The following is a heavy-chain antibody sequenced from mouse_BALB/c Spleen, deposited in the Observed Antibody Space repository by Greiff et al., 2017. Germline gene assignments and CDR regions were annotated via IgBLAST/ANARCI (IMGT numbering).Heavy chain of an antibody. V-gene: IGHV7-3*02. CDR1: GFTFTDYY. J-gene: IGHJ4*01. CDR3: ARYYYYAMDY. CDR2: IRNKANGYTT. Sequence: MLVESGGGLVQPGGSLRLSCATSGFTFTDYYMSWVRQPPGKALEWLGFIRNKANGYTTEYSASVKGRFTISRDNSQSILYLQMNALRAEDSATYYCARYYYYAMDYWGQGTSVTVSS.